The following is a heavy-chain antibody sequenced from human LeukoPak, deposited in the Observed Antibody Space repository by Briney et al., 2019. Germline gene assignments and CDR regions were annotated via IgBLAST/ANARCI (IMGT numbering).Heavy chain of an antibody. J-gene: IGHJ4*02. CDR1: GASISGYF. V-gene: IGHV4-59*01. CDR3: ASHIAAAGYYFDY. D-gene: IGHD6-13*01. CDR2: IYYSGST. Sequence: SETLSLTCTVSGASISGYFWSWIRQPPGKGLEWIGYIYYSGSTNYNPSLKSRVTISVDTSKNQFSLKLSSVTAADTAAYYCASHIAAAGYYFDYWGQGTLVTVSS.